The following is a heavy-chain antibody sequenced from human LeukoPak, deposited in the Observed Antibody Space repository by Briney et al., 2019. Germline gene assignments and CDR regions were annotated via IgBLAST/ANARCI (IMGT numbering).Heavy chain of an antibody. V-gene: IGHV1-69*05. J-gene: IGHJ4*02. Sequence: ASVKVSCKASGGTFSSYAISWVRQAPGQGLEWMGGIIPIFGTANYAQKFQGRVTITTDESTSTAYMELSSLRSEDTAVYYCAMGWFGELLYWGQGTLVTVSS. CDR2: IIPIFGTA. D-gene: IGHD3-10*01. CDR1: GGTFSSYA. CDR3: AMGWFGELLY.